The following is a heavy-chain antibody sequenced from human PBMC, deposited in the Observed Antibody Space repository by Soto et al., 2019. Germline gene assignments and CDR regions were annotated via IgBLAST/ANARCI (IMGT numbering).Heavy chain of an antibody. CDR2: IIPILGIA. Sequence: QVQLVQSGAAVKKPGSSVKVSCKASGGTFSSYTISWVRQAPGQGLEWMGRIIPILGIANYAQKFQGRVTITADKSTSTAYMELSSLRSEDTAVYYCARVPAYDSSGYYSDYWGQGTLVTVSS. CDR3: ARVPAYDSSGYYSDY. V-gene: IGHV1-69*02. CDR1: GGTFSSYT. J-gene: IGHJ4*02. D-gene: IGHD3-22*01.